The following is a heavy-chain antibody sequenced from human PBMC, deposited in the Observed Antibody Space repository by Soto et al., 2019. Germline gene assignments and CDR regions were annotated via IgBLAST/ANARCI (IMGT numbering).Heavy chain of an antibody. CDR2: IYYSGST. CDR1: GGSISSYY. V-gene: IGHV4-59*08. CDR3: ARHDYGDFDY. J-gene: IGHJ4*02. Sequence: PSEMLSLTGTVAGGSISSYYWSWIRKPPGKELKWIGYIYYSGSTNYNPSLKSRVTISVDTSKIQFSLKLSSVTAADTPLYYCARHDYGDFDYCSQGTLVPVSS. D-gene: IGHD4-17*01.